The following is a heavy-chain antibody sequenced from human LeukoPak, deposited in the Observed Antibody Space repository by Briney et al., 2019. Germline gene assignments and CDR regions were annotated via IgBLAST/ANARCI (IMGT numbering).Heavy chain of an antibody. D-gene: IGHD1-26*01. CDR2: ITWDGIQT. CDR3: AKSRALGSYAPVDY. CDR1: GFTFDDYA. Sequence: GGSLRLSCAASGFTFDDYAIHWVRQSPEKGLGWLSLITWDGIQTYYADSVKGRFTISRDNSKNFVFLQMNTLRREDTGLYYCAKSRALGSYAPVDYWGRGTLVTVSS. J-gene: IGHJ4*02. V-gene: IGHV3-43D*04.